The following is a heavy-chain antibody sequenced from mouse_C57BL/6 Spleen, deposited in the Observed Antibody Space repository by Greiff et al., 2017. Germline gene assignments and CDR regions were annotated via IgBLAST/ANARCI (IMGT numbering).Heavy chain of an antibody. CDR3: VRHYYGSGAMDY. Sequence: EVHLVESGGGLVQPKGSLKLSCAASGFSFNTYAMNWVRQAPGKGLEWVARIRSKSNNYATYYADSVKDRFTISRDDSESMLYLQMNNLKTEDTAMYYCVRHYYGSGAMDYWGQGTSVTVSS. CDR1: GFSFNTYA. D-gene: IGHD1-1*01. CDR2: IRSKSNNYAT. V-gene: IGHV10-1*01. J-gene: IGHJ4*01.